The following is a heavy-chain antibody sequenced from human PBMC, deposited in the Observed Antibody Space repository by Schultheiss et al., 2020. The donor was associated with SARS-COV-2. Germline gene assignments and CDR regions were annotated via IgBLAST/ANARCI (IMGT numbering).Heavy chain of an antibody. CDR3: ARHSILWFGELLGNWFDP. Sequence: SETLSLTCTVSGGSISSYYWSWIRQPPVKGLEWIGYIYYSGSTNYNPSLKSRVTISVDTSKNQFSLKLSSVTAADTAVYYCARHSILWFGELLGNWFDPWGQGTLVTVSS. CDR1: GGSISSYY. J-gene: IGHJ5*02. V-gene: IGHV4-59*08. D-gene: IGHD3-10*01. CDR2: IYYSGST.